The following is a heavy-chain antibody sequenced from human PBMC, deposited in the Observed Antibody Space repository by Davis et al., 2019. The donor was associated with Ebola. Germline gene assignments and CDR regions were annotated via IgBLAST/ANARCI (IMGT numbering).Heavy chain of an antibody. CDR1: GGSFSGYY. CDR3: ATYPKGDTSVFDY. D-gene: IGHD5/OR15-5a*01. CDR2: ISGDDSIT. Sequence: PSETLSLTCAVYGGSFSGYYWSWIRQAPGKGLEWVSTISGDDSITDYADSVKGRFTIPRDNSKKTLDLKMNNLRAEDTAIYYCATYPKGDTSVFDYWGQGTRVTVSS. J-gene: IGHJ4*02. V-gene: IGHV3-23*01.